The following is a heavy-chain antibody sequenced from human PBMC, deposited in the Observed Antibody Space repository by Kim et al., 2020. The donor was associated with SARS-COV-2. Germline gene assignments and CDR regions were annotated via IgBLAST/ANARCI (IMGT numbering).Heavy chain of an antibody. D-gene: IGHD6-19*01. CDR1: GFTFSSYW. CDR2: IKQDGNQK. CDR3: ARDGDLYSSGKDAFDI. V-gene: IGHV3-7*01. J-gene: IGHJ3*02. Sequence: GGSLRLSCAASGFTFSSYWMTWVRQAPGKGLEWVANIKQDGNQKYYVDSVKGRFTISRDNAKNSLYLQMNSLSAEDTAVYYCARDGDLYSSGKDAFDIWG.